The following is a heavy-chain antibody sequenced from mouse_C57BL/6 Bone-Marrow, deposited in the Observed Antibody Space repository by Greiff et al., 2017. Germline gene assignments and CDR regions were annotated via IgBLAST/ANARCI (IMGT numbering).Heavy chain of an antibody. J-gene: IGHJ1*03. CDR2: INPYNGGT. Sequence: EVKLMESGPVLVKPGASVKMSCKASGYTFTDYYMNWVKQSHGKSLEWIGVINPYNGGTSYNQKFKGKATLTVDKSSSTAYMELNSLTSEDSAVYYCAVYGLYWYCDVWGTGTTVTGAS. CDR3: AVYGLYWYCDV. D-gene: IGHD1-2*01. V-gene: IGHV1-19*01. CDR1: GYTFTDYY.